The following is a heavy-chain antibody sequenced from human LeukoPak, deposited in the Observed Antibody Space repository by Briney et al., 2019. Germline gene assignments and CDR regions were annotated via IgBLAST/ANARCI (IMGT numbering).Heavy chain of an antibody. J-gene: IGHJ3*02. D-gene: IGHD2-15*01. Sequence: GGSLRLSCAASGFTFSSYEMNWVRQAPGKGLEWVSYISSSGSTIYYADSVKGRFTISRDNAKNSLYLQMNSLRAGDTAVYYCARDTPDSQGAFDIWGQGTMVTVSS. V-gene: IGHV3-48*03. CDR1: GFTFSSYE. CDR3: ARDTPDSQGAFDI. CDR2: ISSSGSTI.